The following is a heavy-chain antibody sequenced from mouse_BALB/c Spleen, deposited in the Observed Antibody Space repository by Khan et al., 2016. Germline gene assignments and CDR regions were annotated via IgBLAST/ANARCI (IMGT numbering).Heavy chain of an antibody. CDR1: GYPFTNYI. J-gene: IGHJ4*01. Sequence: VQLQQSGPELVKPGASVKMSCKTSGYPFTNYILHWVKQKPGQGLEWIGYINPHNDGIKYNEKFKGKATLTSDKSSSTAYMDLSSLTSEDSAVCYCARDYRYDWDVMDYWGQGTSVTVSS. V-gene: IGHV1S136*01. D-gene: IGHD2-14*01. CDR2: INPHNDGI. CDR3: ARDYRYDWDVMDY.